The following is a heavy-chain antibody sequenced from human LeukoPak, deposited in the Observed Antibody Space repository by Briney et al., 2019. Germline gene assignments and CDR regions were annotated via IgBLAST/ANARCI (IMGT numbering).Heavy chain of an antibody. V-gene: IGHV4-59*11. Sequence: PSETLSLTCTVSGGSISSHYWNWIRQPPGKGLEWIGYISYSGSTNYNPSLKSRVTMSLDTSKNHFSLKLSSVTAADTAVYYCARDYDSSGYYYWYFDLWGRGTLVTVSS. D-gene: IGHD3-22*01. CDR1: GGSISSHY. CDR2: ISYSGST. CDR3: ARDYDSSGYYYWYFDL. J-gene: IGHJ2*01.